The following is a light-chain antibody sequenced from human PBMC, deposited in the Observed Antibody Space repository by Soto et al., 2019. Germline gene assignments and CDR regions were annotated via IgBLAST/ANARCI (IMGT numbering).Light chain of an antibody. V-gene: IGKV3-11*01. CDR1: QYINTR. CDR2: QTS. Sequence: EIVLTQSTATLSSFPGDRVTLFCRASQYINTRLAWYQHRPGQAPRLLIYQTSIRAAGIPARFSASGYGTDFTLTISDVQPEYFSHYYCHQRQRWPKPFGQGTKLDI. CDR3: HQRQRWPKP. J-gene: IGKJ1*01.